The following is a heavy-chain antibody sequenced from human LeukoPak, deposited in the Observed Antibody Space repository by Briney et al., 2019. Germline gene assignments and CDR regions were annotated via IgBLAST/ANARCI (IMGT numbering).Heavy chain of an antibody. CDR1: GLTFSRYS. V-gene: IGHV3-21*01. Sequence: GGSLRLSCAASGLTFSRYSMNWVRQAPGKGLEWVSSISSSSYIYYADSVKGRFTISRDNAKNSLYLQMNSLRAEDTAVYYCARVEGNIVTTTEGYFDYWGQGTLVTVSS. D-gene: IGHD5-12*01. J-gene: IGHJ4*02. CDR2: ISSSSYI. CDR3: ARVEGNIVTTTEGYFDY.